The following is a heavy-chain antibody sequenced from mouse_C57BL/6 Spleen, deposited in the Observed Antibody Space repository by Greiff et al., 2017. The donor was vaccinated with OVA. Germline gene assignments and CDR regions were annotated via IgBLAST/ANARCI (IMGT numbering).Heavy chain of an antibody. J-gene: IGHJ1*03. D-gene: IGHD1-1*01. Sequence: VQLQQSGAELARPGASVKLSCKASGYTFTSYGISWVKQRTGQGLEWIGEIYPRSGNTYYNEKFKGKATLTADKSSSTAYMELRSLTSEDSAVYFCARAGIYYYGSSYVNWYFDVWGTGTTVTVSS. V-gene: IGHV1-81*01. CDR2: IYPRSGNT. CDR3: ARAGIYYYGSSYVNWYFDV. CDR1: GYTFTSYG.